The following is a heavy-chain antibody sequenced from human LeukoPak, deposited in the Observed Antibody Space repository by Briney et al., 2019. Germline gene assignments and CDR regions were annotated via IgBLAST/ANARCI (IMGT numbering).Heavy chain of an antibody. CDR1: GGSFSGYY. Sequence: PSETLSLTCAVYGGSFSGYYWSWIRQPPGKGLEWIGEINHSGSTNYNPSLKRRVNISVATSKNQFSLKLSSVTAADTAVYYCARLTTEYYYYYYMDVWGKGTTVTVSS. CDR3: ARLTTEYYYYYYMDV. J-gene: IGHJ6*03. D-gene: IGHD4-11*01. CDR2: INHSGST. V-gene: IGHV4-34*01.